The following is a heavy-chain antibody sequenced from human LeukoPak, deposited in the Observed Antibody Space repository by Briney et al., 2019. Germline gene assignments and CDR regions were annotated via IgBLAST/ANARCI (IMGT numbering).Heavy chain of an antibody. Sequence: GGSLRLSCAASGFTFDDYTMHWVRQAPGKGLEWVSLISWDGGSTYYADSVKGRFTISRDNSKNSLCLQMNSLRAEDTAVYYCAKGAYYADWGQGTLVTVSS. CDR2: ISWDGGST. J-gene: IGHJ4*02. D-gene: IGHD3-3*01. CDR1: GFTFDDYT. CDR3: AKGAYYAD. V-gene: IGHV3-43*01.